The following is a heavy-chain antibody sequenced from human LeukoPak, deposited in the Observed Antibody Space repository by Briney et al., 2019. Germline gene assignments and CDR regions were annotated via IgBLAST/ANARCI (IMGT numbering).Heavy chain of an antibody. J-gene: IGHJ4*02. CDR3: ARGRVAGKPNDY. Sequence: SETLSLTCAVYGGSFSGYYWSWIRQPPGTGLEWIGEINHSGGTNYNPSLKSRVTISVDTSKNQFSLKLSSVTAADTAVYYCARGRVAGKPNDYWGQGTLVTVSS. V-gene: IGHV4-34*01. CDR1: GGSFSGYY. D-gene: IGHD6-19*01. CDR2: INHSGGT.